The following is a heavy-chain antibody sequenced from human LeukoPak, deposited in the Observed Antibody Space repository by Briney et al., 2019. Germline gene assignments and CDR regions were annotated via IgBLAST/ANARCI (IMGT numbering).Heavy chain of an antibody. V-gene: IGHV4-4*07. CDR3: ARVSWLYYFAY. J-gene: IGHJ4*02. CDR2: IYTSGST. D-gene: IGHD5-24*01. Sequence: SETLSLTCTVSGGSISSYYWSWIRQPAGKGLEWIGRIYTSGSTNYNPSLKSRVTMSVATSRNQFSPKLSSVTAADTAVYYCARVSWLYYFAYWGQGTLVTVSS. CDR1: GGSISSYY.